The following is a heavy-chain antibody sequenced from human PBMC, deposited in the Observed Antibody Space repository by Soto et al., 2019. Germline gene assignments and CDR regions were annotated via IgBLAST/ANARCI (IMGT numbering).Heavy chain of an antibody. J-gene: IGHJ5*02. CDR1: GGSFSGYY. V-gene: IGHV4-34*01. CDR3: ARYESRHQLVSAEFAP. CDR2: INHSGST. Sequence: SETLSLTYAVNGGSFSGYYWSWIRQPPGKGLEWIGEINHSGSTNYNPSLKSRVTILVDTTKNQFSLKLSSVTAADTAMYYCARYESRHQLVSAEFAPWGQGSLVPGSS. D-gene: IGHD6-13*01.